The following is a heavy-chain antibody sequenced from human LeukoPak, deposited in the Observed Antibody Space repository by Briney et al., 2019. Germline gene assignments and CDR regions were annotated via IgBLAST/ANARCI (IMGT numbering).Heavy chain of an antibody. Sequence: KTSETLSLTCAVYGESFSGYYWSWIRQPPGKGLEWIGEINHSGSTNYNPSLKSRVTISVDTSKNQFSLKLSSVTAADTAVYYCARDDSSGYYYSYYYGMDVWGQGTTVTVSS. CDR3: ARDDSSGYYYSYYYGMDV. D-gene: IGHD3-22*01. V-gene: IGHV4-34*01. J-gene: IGHJ6*02. CDR2: INHSGST. CDR1: GESFSGYY.